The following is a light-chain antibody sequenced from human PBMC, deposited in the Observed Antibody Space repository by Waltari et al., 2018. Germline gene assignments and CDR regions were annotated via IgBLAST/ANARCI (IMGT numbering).Light chain of an antibody. CDR2: DKN. V-gene: IGLV3-19*01. Sequence: SSELTQDPAVSVAMVQTVRLTCQGNSLSSYYPTWYQQRPGQAPILVIYDKNNRPPGVPDRFSGSSSDNTASLTITGAQAEDEASYYCHSRDASGVGGSFGGGTKLTVL. CDR1: SLSSYY. CDR3: HSRDASGVGGS. J-gene: IGLJ2*01.